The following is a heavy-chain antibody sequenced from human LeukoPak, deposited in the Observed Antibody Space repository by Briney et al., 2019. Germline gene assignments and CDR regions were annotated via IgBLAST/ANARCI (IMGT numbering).Heavy chain of an antibody. D-gene: IGHD6-13*01. Sequence: SETLSLTCTVSGGSISSGSYYWSWIRQPAGKGLEWIGRFYTSGSTNSNPSLKSRITISVDKSTNQFSLKLSSVTAADTAVYYCARLSSSWNKYYRYYYMDVWGKGTTVTVSS. V-gene: IGHV4-61*02. CDR1: GGSISSGSYY. J-gene: IGHJ6*03. CDR3: ARLSSSWNKYYRYYYMDV. CDR2: FYTSGST.